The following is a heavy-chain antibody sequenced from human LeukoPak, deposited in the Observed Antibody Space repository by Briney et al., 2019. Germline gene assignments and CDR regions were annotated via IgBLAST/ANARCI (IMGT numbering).Heavy chain of an antibody. CDR3: ARQGSGSFYTLDY. CDR2: IYYSGST. D-gene: IGHD3-10*01. CDR1: GGSISSYY. J-gene: IGHJ4*02. V-gene: IGHV4-59*08. Sequence: SETLSLTCTVSGGSISSYYWSWIRQPPGKGLEWIGYIYYSGSTNYNPSLKSRVTISVDMSKNQFSLKLSSVTAADTAVYYCARQGSGSFYTLDYWGQGTLVTVSS.